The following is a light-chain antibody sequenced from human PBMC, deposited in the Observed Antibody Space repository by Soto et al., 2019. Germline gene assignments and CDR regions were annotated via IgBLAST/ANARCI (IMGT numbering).Light chain of an antibody. CDR1: SSDVGGYNY. V-gene: IGLV2-11*01. CDR3: CSYAGLQRYV. J-gene: IGLJ1*01. Sequence: QSALTQPRSVSGSPGQSVTISCTGTSSDVGGYNYVSWYQQHPGKAPKVMIYDVSERPSGVPDRFSGSKSGNTASLTISGLQAEDEADYYCCSYAGLQRYVFGAGTKVTVL. CDR2: DVS.